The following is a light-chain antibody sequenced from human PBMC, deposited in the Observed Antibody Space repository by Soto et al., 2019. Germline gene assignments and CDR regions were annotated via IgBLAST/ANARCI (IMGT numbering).Light chain of an antibody. CDR1: QSISSY. CDR2: AAT. V-gene: IGKV1-39*01. CDR3: QLSYRAIS. Sequence: DIQMTQSPSSLFASVGDRVTITCRASQSISSYLNWYQQRPGKAPSLLIYAATRLHSGVPSRFSGSGSGTDFTLTISSLQPEDFATYYCQLSYRAISFGQGTRLEMK. J-gene: IGKJ5*01.